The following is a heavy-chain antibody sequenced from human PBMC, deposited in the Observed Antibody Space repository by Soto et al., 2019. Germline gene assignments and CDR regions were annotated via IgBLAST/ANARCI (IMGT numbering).Heavy chain of an antibody. CDR3: ARDRLPMVVVVMGWFDP. Sequence: GGSLRLSCAASGFSFRDYYMSWIRQAPGKGLEWISYISGSGNTIYYADSVKGRFIISRDNAKNSLFLQMNSLRADDTAVYYCARDRLPMVVVVMGWFDPWGQGILVTVSS. CDR1: GFSFRDYY. D-gene: IGHD3-22*01. V-gene: IGHV3-11*01. J-gene: IGHJ5*02. CDR2: ISGSGNTI.